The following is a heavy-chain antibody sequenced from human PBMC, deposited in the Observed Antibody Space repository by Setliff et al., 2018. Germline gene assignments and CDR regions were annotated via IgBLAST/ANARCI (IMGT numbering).Heavy chain of an antibody. V-gene: IGHV4-31*03. CDR1: GGSISSGGYY. CDR2: INYSGST. J-gene: IGHJ3*02. Sequence: SETLSLTCTVSGGSISSGGYYWSWIRQHPGKGLEWIGYINYSGSTYYNPSLKSRVTISVDTSKNQFSPKLSSVTAADTAVYYCARDRRIVGARHAFDIWGQGTMVTVSS. D-gene: IGHD1-26*01. CDR3: ARDRRIVGARHAFDI.